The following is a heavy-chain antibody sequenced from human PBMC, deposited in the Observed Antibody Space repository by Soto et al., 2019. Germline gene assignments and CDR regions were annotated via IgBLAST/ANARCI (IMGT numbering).Heavy chain of an antibody. Sequence: QVQLVEAGGGVGQPGRSLRLSCATSGFTFNRYGMHWVRQAPGKGLEGVAVISYDGMNRYYADSVRGRFTISRDISNNALYLQMNGLRAEDTAVYYCAIIVYIGDRPGLRGDLNYWGQGTLVTVSS. V-gene: IGHV3-30*03. D-gene: IGHD2-8*01. CDR1: GFTFNRYG. CDR3: AIIVYIGDRPGLRGDLNY. J-gene: IGHJ4*02. CDR2: ISYDGMNR.